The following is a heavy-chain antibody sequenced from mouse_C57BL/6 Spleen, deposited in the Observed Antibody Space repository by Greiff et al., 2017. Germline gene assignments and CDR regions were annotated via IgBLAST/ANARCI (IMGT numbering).Heavy chain of an antibody. J-gene: IGHJ2*01. V-gene: IGHV1-81*01. D-gene: IGHD1-1*01. CDR2: IYPRSGNT. CDR1: GYTFTSYG. CDR3: ARGDTTVVARFDY. Sequence: QVQLKESGAELARPGASVKLSCKASGYTFTSYGISWVKQRTGQGLEWIGEIYPRSGNTYYNEKFKGKATLSADKSSSTAYMELRSLTSEDSAVYFCARGDTTVVARFDYWGQGTTLTVSS.